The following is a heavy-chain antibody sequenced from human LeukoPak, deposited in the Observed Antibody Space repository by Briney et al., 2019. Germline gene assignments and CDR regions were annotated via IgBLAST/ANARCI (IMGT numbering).Heavy chain of an antibody. CDR3: ARGINYDILTGSYYYYGMDV. CDR1: GYSFTSYW. Sequence: GESLKISCKGSGYSFTSYWIGWVRQMPGKGLEGMGIIYPGDSDTRYSPSFQGQVTISADKSISTAYLQWSSLKASDTAMYYCARGINYDILTGSYYYYGMDVWGQGTTVTVSS. CDR2: IYPGDSDT. J-gene: IGHJ6*02. D-gene: IGHD3-9*01. V-gene: IGHV5-51*01.